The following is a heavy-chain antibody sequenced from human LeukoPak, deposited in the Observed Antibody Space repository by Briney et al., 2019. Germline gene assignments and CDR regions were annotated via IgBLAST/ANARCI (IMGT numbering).Heavy chain of an antibody. D-gene: IGHD3/OR15-3a*01. Sequence: SETLSLTCTVSGGSINSGNYIWGWIRQPPGKGLEWIGSIHYSGNTYYNASLKSQVSISIDTSKNQFSLRLTSVTAADTAVYYCARQTGSGLFILPGGQGTLVTVSS. V-gene: IGHV4-39*01. CDR3: ARQTGSGLFILP. J-gene: IGHJ4*02. CDR1: GGSINSGNYI. CDR2: IHYSGNT.